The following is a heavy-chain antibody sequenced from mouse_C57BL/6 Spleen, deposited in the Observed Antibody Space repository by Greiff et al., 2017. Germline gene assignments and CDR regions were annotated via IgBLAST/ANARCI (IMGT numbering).Heavy chain of an antibody. V-gene: IGHV1-59*01. CDR3: ARNYRDFDY. D-gene: IGHD2-1*01. J-gene: IGHJ2*01. CDR2: IDPSDSYT. Sequence: QVQLKQPGAELVRPGTSVQLSCKASGYTFTSYWMHWVKQRPGQGLEWIGVIDPSDSYTNYNQKFKGKATLPVDKSSSTAYMQLSSLTSEDSAVYYCARNYRDFDYWGQGTTLTVSS. CDR1: GYTFTSYW.